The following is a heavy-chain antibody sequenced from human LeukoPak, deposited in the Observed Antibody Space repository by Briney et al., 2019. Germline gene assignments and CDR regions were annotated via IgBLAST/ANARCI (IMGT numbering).Heavy chain of an antibody. CDR3: ARRFNYYDSSGYYEGFYFDY. D-gene: IGHD3-22*01. CDR1: GYTFTSYG. CDR2: ISAY. Sequence: GASLKVSCKASGYTFTSYGISWVRQAPGQGLEWMGWISAYAQKFQGRVTMTTATSTSTAYIELRSLRSDDSAVYYCARRFNYYDSSGYYEGFYFDYWGQGTLVTVSS. J-gene: IGHJ4*02. V-gene: IGHV1-18*01.